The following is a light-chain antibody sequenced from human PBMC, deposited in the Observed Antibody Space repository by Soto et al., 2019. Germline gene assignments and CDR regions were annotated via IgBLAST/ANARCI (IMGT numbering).Light chain of an antibody. V-gene: IGKV1-5*01. Sequence: DIQMTQSPSTLSASVGDRVTITCRASPSISSWLAWYQQKPGKAPKLLIYDASSLESGVPSRFSGSGSGTEFTLTISSLQPDEFETYYCQQYNSYPMYTFGQGTKLEIK. CDR2: DAS. CDR3: QQYNSYPMYT. CDR1: PSISSW. J-gene: IGKJ2*01.